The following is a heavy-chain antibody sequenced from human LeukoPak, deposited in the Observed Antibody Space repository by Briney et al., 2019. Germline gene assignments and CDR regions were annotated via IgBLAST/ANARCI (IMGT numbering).Heavy chain of an antibody. CDR3: ARDSTTLAAAGTWGY. CDR1: GFTFNSYA. CDR2: IRGSGGGT. Sequence: GGSLRLSCAASGFTFNSYAMSWVRQAPGKGLEWVSAIRGSGGGTYYADSVKGRFTISRDNAKNSLYLQMNSLRAEDTAVYYCARDSTTLAAAGTWGYWGQGTLVTVSS. V-gene: IGHV3-23*01. D-gene: IGHD6-13*01. J-gene: IGHJ4*02.